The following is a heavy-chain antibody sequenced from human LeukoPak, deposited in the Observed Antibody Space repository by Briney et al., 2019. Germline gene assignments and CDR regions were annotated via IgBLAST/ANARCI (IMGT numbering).Heavy chain of an antibody. Sequence: GASVKVSCKASGYTFTSYGISRVRQAPGQGLEWMGWISAYNGNTNYAQKLQGRVTMTTDTSTSTAYMELRSLRSDDTAVYYCARDLDSSFGLSFDYWGQGTLVTVSS. CDR3: ARDLDSSFGLSFDY. D-gene: IGHD6-6*01. CDR1: GYTFTSYG. J-gene: IGHJ4*02. CDR2: ISAYNGNT. V-gene: IGHV1-18*01.